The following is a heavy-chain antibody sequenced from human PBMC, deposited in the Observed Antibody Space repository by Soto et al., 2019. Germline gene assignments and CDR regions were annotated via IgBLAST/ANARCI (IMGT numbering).Heavy chain of an antibody. CDR2: IFSNGRT. Sequence: QVQLHESGPGLVKSSETLSLTCTVSGGSINNNYWSWIRQPPGRGLEWIGYIFSNGRTNYHPSLESRVTISVDTSKNQLSLKLRSVTAADTAVYYCARGGDNSPWYYSLWGQGTPVAVSS. J-gene: IGHJ4*02. CDR1: GGSINNNY. D-gene: IGHD3-10*01. CDR3: ARGGDNSPWYYSL. V-gene: IGHV4-59*01.